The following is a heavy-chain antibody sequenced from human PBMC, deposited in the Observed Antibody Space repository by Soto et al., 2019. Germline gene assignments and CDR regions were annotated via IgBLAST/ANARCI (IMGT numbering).Heavy chain of an antibody. CDR3: ARGVLSVILLPSALYYYYYGMDV. D-gene: IGHD3-16*01. V-gene: IGHV1-8*01. CDR1: GYTFTSYD. CDR2: MNTNSGNT. J-gene: IGHJ6*02. Sequence: ASVKVSCKASGYTFTSYDINWVRQATGQGLEWMGWMNTNSGNTGYAQKFQGRVTMTRNTSISTAYMKMSSLRSEDTAMYYCARGVLSVILLPSALYYYYYGMDVWGQGTTVTVSS.